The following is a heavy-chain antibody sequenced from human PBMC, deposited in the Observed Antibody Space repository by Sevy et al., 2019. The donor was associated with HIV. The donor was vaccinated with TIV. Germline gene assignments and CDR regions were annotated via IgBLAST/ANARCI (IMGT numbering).Heavy chain of an antibody. CDR1: GGSITSLY. CDR2: IYYNGHS. J-gene: IGHJ4*02. CDR3: AGENAWGRGYS. D-gene: IGHD1-26*01. V-gene: IGHV4-59*08. Sequence: SETLSLTCTVSGGSITSLYWNWIRQPPGKGLEWIANIYYNGHSNYNPSLKSRVTLSLDTSKNHFSLRLSSVTAADTAMYYCAGENAWGRGYSWGQGTLVTVSS.